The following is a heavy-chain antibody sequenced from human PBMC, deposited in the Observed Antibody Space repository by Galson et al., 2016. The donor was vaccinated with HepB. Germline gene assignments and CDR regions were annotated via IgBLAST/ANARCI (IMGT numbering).Heavy chain of an antibody. CDR3: ARGRHYYDSSGYTHRGFDH. D-gene: IGHD3-22*01. CDR2: ISHSGST. CDR1: GGSFSGYY. J-gene: IGHJ5*02. V-gene: IGHV4-34*01. Sequence: SETLSLTCAVFGGSFSGYYWSWIRQPPGKGLEWIGEISHSGSTIYNPSLTSRVTISADTSKNQFSLRLSSVTAADTAVYYCARGRHYYDSSGYTHRGFDHWGQGALVTVSS.